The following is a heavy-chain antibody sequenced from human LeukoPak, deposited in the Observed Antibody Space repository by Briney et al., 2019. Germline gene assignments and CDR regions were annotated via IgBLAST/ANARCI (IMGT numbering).Heavy chain of an antibody. CDR2: IRYDGSNK. CDR1: GFIFSSYG. Sequence: GGSLRLSCAASGFIFSSYGMHWVRQAPGKGLEWVAFIRYDGSNKYYADSVKGRFTISRDNSKNTLYLQMNSLRAEDTAVYYCAKDPRLGQLVLGWFDPWGQGTLVTVSS. V-gene: IGHV3-30*02. CDR3: AKDPRLGQLVLGWFDP. D-gene: IGHD6-13*01. J-gene: IGHJ5*02.